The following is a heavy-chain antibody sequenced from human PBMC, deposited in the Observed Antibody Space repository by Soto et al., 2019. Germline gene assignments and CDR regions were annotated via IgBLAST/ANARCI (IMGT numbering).Heavy chain of an antibody. V-gene: IGHV4-31*03. J-gene: IGHJ5*02. CDR1: GDSISSGGFF. Sequence: SETLSLTCTVSGDSISSGGFFWSWIRQHPGKGLEWIGSLYYSGSTYYNPSLKGRLTISVDTSKNQFSLNLSSVTAADTAVYYCARVVCSSTTCYFPGWFDPWGRGTLVTVSS. CDR3: ARVVCSSTTCYFPGWFDP. D-gene: IGHD2-2*01. CDR2: LYYSGST.